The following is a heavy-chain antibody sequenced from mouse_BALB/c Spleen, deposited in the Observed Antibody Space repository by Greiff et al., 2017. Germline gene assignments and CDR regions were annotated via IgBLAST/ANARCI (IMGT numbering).Heavy chain of an antibody. CDR1: GFNIKDTY. J-gene: IGHJ4*01. D-gene: IGHD2-2*01. Sequence: VQLQQSGAELVKPGASVKLSCTASGFNIKDTYMHWVKQRPEQGLEWIGRIYPANGNTKYNPKFQGKATLTADTTANTAYLQVSSLTSEDTAVYYCASHGYGDAMDYWGQGTSVTVSS. CDR3: ASHGYGDAMDY. CDR2: IYPANGNT. V-gene: IGHV14-3*02.